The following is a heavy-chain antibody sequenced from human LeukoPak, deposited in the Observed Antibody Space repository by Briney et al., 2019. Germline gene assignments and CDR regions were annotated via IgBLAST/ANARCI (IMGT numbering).Heavy chain of an antibody. CDR1: GGSISSYY. V-gene: IGHV4-59*01. CDR3: ARVYYDSSGYLAPPYNWFDP. Sequence: PSETLSLTCTVSGGSISSYYWSWIRQPPGKGLEWIGYIYYSGSTNYNPSLKSRVTISVDTSKNQFSLKLSSVTAADTAVYYCARVYYDSSGYLAPPYNWFDPWGQGTLVTVSS. CDR2: IYYSGST. D-gene: IGHD3-22*01. J-gene: IGHJ5*02.